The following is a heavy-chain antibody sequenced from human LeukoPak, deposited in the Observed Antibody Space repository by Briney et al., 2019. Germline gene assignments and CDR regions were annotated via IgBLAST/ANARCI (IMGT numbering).Heavy chain of an antibody. CDR1: GFTFSSYA. CDR2: ISGSGGST. Sequence: PGGSLRLSCAAYGFTFSSYAITWVRQAPGKGLEWVSAISGSGGSTYYADSVKGRFTISRDNSKNTLYLQMNSLRAEDTAVFYCAKAGMGYYFDYWGQGTLVTVSS. J-gene: IGHJ4*02. V-gene: IGHV3-23*01. CDR3: AKAGMGYYFDY. D-gene: IGHD5-24*01.